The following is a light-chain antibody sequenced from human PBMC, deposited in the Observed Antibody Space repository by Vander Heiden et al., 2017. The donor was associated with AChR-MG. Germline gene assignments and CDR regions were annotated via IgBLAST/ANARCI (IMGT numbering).Light chain of an antibody. CDR3: SSYTSSSTLV. J-gene: IGLJ3*02. CDR1: RSDVGGYNY. CDR2: DVS. Sequence: SALTQPASVSGSTGQSSTISCPGTRSDVGGYNYVPWYQQHPGKAPKRMIYDVSNRPSGVSNRFSGSKSDNTASLTISGLQAEDEADYYCSSYTSSSTLVFGGGTKLTVL. V-gene: IGLV2-14*01.